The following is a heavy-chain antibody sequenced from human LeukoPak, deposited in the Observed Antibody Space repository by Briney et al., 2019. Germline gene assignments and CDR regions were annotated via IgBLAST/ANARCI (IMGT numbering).Heavy chain of an antibody. CDR2: MNPNSGNT. Sequence: ASVKVSCKASGYTFTSYDINWVRQATGQGLEWMGWMNPNSGNTGYAQKFQGRVTMTRNTSISTAYMELSSLRSEDTAVYYCARDSTVTTLPFDPWGQGTLVTVSS. J-gene: IGHJ5*02. D-gene: IGHD4-17*01. V-gene: IGHV1-8*01. CDR3: ARDSTVTTLPFDP. CDR1: GYTFTSYD.